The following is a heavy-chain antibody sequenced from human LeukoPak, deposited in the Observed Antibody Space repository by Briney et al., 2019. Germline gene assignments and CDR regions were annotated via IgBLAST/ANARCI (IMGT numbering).Heavy chain of an antibody. V-gene: IGHV3-23*01. CDR3: AKGAYGSGTMGNWFDP. Sequence: PGGSLRLSCAASGFTFSSHAMGWVRQAPGKGLEWVSAIGGSGGSTYYADSVKGRFTISRDNSKNTLYLQRSSLRAEDTAVYYCAKGAYGSGTMGNWFDPWGQGTLVTVSS. CDR2: IGGSGGST. J-gene: IGHJ5*02. CDR1: GFTFSSHA. D-gene: IGHD3-10*01.